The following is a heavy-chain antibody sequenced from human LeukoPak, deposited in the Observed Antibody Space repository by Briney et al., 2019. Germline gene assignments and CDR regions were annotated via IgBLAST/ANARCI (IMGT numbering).Heavy chain of an antibody. D-gene: IGHD5-24*01. J-gene: IGHJ4*02. CDR3: ARDRGRDGYNYVDY. Sequence: NASETLSLTCTVSGGSISSSSYYWGWIRQPPGKGLEWIGSIYYSGSTYYNPSLKSRVTISVDTSKNQFSLKLSSVTTADTAVYYCARDRGRDGYNYVDYWGQGTLVTVSS. CDR2: IYYSGST. CDR1: GGSISSSSYY. V-gene: IGHV4-39*07.